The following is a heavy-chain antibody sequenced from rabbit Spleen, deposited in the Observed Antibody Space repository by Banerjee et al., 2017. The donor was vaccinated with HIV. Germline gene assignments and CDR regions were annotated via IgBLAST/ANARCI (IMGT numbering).Heavy chain of an antibody. D-gene: IGHD4-1*01. Sequence: QEQVVESGGGLVQPEGSLTLTCTASGFSLSASDFIYWVRQAPGKGLEWIGCIYTGGSGGIYYASWARGRLTISKTSSTTVTLQMTSLTAADTATYFCARDLAGVIGWNFGLWGQGTLVTVS. J-gene: IGHJ3*01. CDR1: GFSLSASDF. CDR2: IYTGGSGGI. CDR3: ARDLAGVIGWNFGL. V-gene: IGHV1S45*01.